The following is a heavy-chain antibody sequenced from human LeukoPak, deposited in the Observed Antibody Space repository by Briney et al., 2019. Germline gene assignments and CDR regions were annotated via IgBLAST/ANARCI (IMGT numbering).Heavy chain of an antibody. D-gene: IGHD6-13*01. J-gene: IGHJ4*02. CDR2: MNPNSGNT. Sequence: ASVTVSYKPSGYTFTNYDINWVRQAAGQGLEWMGWMNPNSGNTGYAQKFQGRVTITRNTSISTAYMELSSLRSEDTAVYYCASGGYSSSWYEDAGGYWGQGTLVTVSS. CDR1: GYTFTNYD. CDR3: ASGGYSSSWYEDAGGY. V-gene: IGHV1-8*01.